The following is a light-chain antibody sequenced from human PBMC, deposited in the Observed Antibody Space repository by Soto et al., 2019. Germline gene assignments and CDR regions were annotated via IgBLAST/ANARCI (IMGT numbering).Light chain of an antibody. J-gene: IGKJ5*01. CDR2: GAS. CDR3: QQYNNWPPIT. V-gene: IGKV3-15*01. CDR1: QSVSSSY. Sequence: EIVLTQSPGTLSLSPGERATLSCRAIQSVSSSYLAWYQHKPGQAPRLLIYGASTRATGISARFSGSGSGTEFTLTISSLQSEDFAVYYCQQYNNWPPITFGQGTRLEIK.